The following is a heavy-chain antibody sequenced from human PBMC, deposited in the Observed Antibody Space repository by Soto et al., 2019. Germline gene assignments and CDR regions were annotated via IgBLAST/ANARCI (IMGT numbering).Heavy chain of an antibody. CDR1: GFTFSSYA. Sequence: EVQLLESGGGLVQPGGSLRLSCAASGFTFSSYAMSWVRQAPGKGLEWVSAISGSGGSTYYADSVKGRFTISRDNSKNTLYLQMNSLRAEDTAVYYCAKGSLWFGDSDWYFDLWGRGTLVTVSS. D-gene: IGHD3-10*01. V-gene: IGHV3-23*01. J-gene: IGHJ2*01. CDR2: ISGSGGST. CDR3: AKGSLWFGDSDWYFDL.